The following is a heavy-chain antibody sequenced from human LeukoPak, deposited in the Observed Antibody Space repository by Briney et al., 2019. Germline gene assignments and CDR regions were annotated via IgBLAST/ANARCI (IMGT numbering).Heavy chain of an antibody. V-gene: IGHV3-48*02. CDR3: AKEASSSWYVDY. Sequence: GGSLRLSCAASGFTFSTYSMSWVRQAPGKGLEWVSYISGSSDAMYYADSVKGRFTISRDNAKNSLYLQMNSLRDEDTAVYYCAKEASSSWYVDYWGQGTLVTVSS. CDR2: ISGSSDAM. D-gene: IGHD6-13*01. J-gene: IGHJ4*02. CDR1: GFTFSTYS.